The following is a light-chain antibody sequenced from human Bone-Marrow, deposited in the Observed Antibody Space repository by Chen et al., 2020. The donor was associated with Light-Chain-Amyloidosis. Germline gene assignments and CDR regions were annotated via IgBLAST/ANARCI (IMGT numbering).Light chain of an antibody. CDR2: EDD. CDR3: QSYQGSSQGV. J-gene: IGLJ3*02. V-gene: IGLV6-57*01. Sequence: NFMLTQHHSVSESPGKTVIISCTLSSGSIATNYVQWYQQRPGSSPTTVIYEDDQRPSGVPDRFSGSIDRSSNSASLPIAGLKTEDEADYYCQSYQGSSQGVFGGGTKLTVL. CDR1: SGSIATNY.